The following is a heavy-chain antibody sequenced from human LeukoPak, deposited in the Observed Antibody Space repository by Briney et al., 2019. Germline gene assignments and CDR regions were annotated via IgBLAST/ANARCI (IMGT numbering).Heavy chain of an antibody. CDR1: GFTFGDYA. Sequence: GGSLRLSCTASGFTFGDYAMSWFRQAPGKGLEWVGFIRSKAYGGTTEYAASVKGRFTISRDDSKSIAYLQMNSLKTEDTAVYYCTRARGYYYGSGSYSYLFDCWGQGTLVTVSS. V-gene: IGHV3-49*03. CDR2: IRSKAYGGTT. D-gene: IGHD3-10*01. J-gene: IGHJ4*02. CDR3: TRARGYYYGSGSYSYLFDC.